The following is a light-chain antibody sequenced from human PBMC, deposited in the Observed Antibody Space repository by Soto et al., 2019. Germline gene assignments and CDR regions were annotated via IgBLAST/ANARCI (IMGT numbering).Light chain of an antibody. CDR2: GAS. CDR1: QSVSSSF. V-gene: IGKV3-20*01. Sequence: EIVLTQSPCTLSLSPGERATLSCRASQSVSSSFLAWYQQKPGQAPRLLIYGASSRATGIPDRFSGSGSGTDFTLTISRLEPEDFAVYYCQQYDNSPLTFGGGTKVEIK. CDR3: QQYDNSPLT. J-gene: IGKJ4*01.